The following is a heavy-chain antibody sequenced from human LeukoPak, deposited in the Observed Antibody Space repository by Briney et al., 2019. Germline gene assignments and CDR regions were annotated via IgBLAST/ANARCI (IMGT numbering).Heavy chain of an antibody. V-gene: IGHV4-59*01. Sequence: SETLSLTCTVSGGSISSYYWSWIRQPPGKGLEWIGYIYYSGSTNYNPSLKSRVTISVDTSKNQFSLKLSSVTAADTAVYYCARDLTPYYWGQGTPVTVSS. CDR1: GGSISSYY. CDR2: IYYSGST. J-gene: IGHJ4*02. CDR3: ARDLTPYY.